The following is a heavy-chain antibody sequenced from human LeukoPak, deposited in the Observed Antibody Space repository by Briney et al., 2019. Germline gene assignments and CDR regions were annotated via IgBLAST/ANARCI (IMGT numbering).Heavy chain of an antibody. CDR1: GGSVSRGSYY. CDR3: ARGRLGATY. D-gene: IGHD1-26*01. Sequence: PSETLSLTCTASGGSVSRGSYYWSWTRQPPGKGLEWIGYIHHSGTTNYSPSLKSRVNLSVDMSKNQFFLNLTSVTAADTAVYYCARGRLGATYWGQGTLVTVSS. CDR2: IHHSGTT. V-gene: IGHV4-61*01. J-gene: IGHJ4*02.